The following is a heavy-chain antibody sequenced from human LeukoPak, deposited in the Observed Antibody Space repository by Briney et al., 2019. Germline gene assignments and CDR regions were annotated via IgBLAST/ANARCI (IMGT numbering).Heavy chain of an antibody. CDR3: AELGITMIGGV. V-gene: IGHV3-48*04. CDR1: GFTFSSYS. D-gene: IGHD3-10*02. CDR2: ISSSGSTI. Sequence: PGGSLRLSRAASGFTFSSYSMNWVRQAPGNGLEWVSYISSSGSTIYYADSVKGRFTISRDNAKNSLYLQMNNLRAEDTAVYYCAELGITMIGGVWGKGTTVTISS. J-gene: IGHJ6*04.